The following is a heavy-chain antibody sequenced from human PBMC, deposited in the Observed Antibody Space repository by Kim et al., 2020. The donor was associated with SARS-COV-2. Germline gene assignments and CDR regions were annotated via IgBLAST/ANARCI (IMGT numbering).Heavy chain of an antibody. D-gene: IGHD6-13*01. J-gene: IGHJ4*02. CDR3: TRSLRGSSWAF. V-gene: IGHV4-30-2*04. Sequence: SPSLKSRVTISVDTSKNQFSLSLRSVTAADTALYYCTRSLRGSSWAFWGQGTLVTVSS.